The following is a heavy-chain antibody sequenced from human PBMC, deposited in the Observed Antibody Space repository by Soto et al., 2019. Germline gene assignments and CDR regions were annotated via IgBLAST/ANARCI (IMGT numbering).Heavy chain of an antibody. Sequence: EVQLVESGGGLVQPGRSLRLSCAASGFTFDDYAMHWVRQAPGKGLEWVSGISWNSGSIGYADSVKGRFTISRDNAKNSLYLQMNSMRAEDTALYYCARRDYADYWGQGTLVTVSS. CDR2: ISWNSGSI. CDR3: ARRDYADY. D-gene: IGHD4-17*01. V-gene: IGHV3-9*01. CDR1: GFTFDDYA. J-gene: IGHJ4*02.